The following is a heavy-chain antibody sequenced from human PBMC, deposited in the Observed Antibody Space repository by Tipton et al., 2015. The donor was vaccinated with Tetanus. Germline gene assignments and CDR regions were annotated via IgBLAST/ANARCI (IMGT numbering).Heavy chain of an antibody. CDR3: ATYDY. Sequence: SLRLSCVASGFTFSSFGMNWVRQAPGKGLQWVSSINWNGGSTGYADSVKGRLTISRDNSKNTLYLQMNSLRAEDTAVYYCATYDYWGQGTLVTVSS. J-gene: IGHJ4*02. V-gene: IGHV3-20*04. CDR2: INWNGGST. CDR1: GFTFSSFG.